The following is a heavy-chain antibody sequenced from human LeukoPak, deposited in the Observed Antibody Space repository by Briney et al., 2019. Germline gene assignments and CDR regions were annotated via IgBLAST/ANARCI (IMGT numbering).Heavy chain of an antibody. V-gene: IGHV3-21*01. CDR3: ARDWVVGATTDAFDI. CDR2: ISSSSSYI. Sequence: GGSLRLSCAASGFTFSSYSMNWVRQAAGRWLEWVSPISSSSSYIYYADSVKGRFTISRDNAKTSLYLQMNSLRAEDTAVYYCARDWVVGATTDAFDIWGQGTMVTVSS. J-gene: IGHJ3*02. D-gene: IGHD1-26*01. CDR1: GFTFSSYS.